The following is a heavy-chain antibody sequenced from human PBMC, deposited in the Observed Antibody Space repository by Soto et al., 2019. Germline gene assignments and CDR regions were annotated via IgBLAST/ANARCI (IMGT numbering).Heavy chain of an antibody. CDR3: ARGTSGWYEGWFDP. CDR1: GGTFSSYA. V-gene: IGHV1-69*12. D-gene: IGHD6-19*01. Sequence: QVQLVQSGAEVKKPGSSVKVSCKASGGTFSSYAISWVRQAPGQGREWMGGIIPIFGTANYAQKFQGRVTIAADESTSTAYMELSSLRSADTAVYYCARGTSGWYEGWFDPWGQGPLVTVSS. J-gene: IGHJ5*02. CDR2: IIPIFGTA.